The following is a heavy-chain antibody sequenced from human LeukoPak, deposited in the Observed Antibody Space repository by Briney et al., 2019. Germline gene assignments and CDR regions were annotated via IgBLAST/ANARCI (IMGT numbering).Heavy chain of an antibody. CDR1: GGSISSYY. J-gene: IGHJ4*02. Sequence: SETLSLTCTVSGGSISSYYWSWIRQPAGKGLEWIGRIYTSGSTNYNPSLKRRVTMSVDTSKNQFSLKLSCVTAADRAVYYCARGPVSTVGFDYWGQGTLVTVSS. D-gene: IGHD3-16*01. V-gene: IGHV4-4*07. CDR3: ARGPVSTVGFDY. CDR2: IYTSGST.